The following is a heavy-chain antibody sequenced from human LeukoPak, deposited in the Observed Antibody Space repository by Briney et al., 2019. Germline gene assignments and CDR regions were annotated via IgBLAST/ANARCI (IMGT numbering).Heavy chain of an antibody. Sequence: PSQTLSLTCTVSGGSISSGSYYWSWIRQPAGKGLEWIGRIYTSGSTNYNPSLKSRVTISVDTSKNQFSLKLSSVTAADTAVYYCAREGSNCSGGSCYRGYWYFDLWGRGTLVTVSS. CDR2: IYTSGST. V-gene: IGHV4-61*02. J-gene: IGHJ2*01. CDR3: AREGSNCSGGSCYRGYWYFDL. D-gene: IGHD2-15*01. CDR1: GGSISSGSYY.